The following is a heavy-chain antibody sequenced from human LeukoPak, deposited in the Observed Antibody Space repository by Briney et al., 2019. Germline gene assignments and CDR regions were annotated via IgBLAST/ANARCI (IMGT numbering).Heavy chain of an antibody. V-gene: IGHV4-59*01. CDR1: GGSFSGYY. CDR3: ARYLAAGYFDL. J-gene: IGHJ2*01. D-gene: IGHD6-25*01. CDR2: IYYTGST. Sequence: KPSETLSLTCAVYGGSFSGYYWSWIRQPPGKGLEWIGYIYYTGSTNYNPSLKSRVTISVDTSKNQFSLKLSSVTAADTAVYYCARYLAAGYFDLWGRGTLVTVSS.